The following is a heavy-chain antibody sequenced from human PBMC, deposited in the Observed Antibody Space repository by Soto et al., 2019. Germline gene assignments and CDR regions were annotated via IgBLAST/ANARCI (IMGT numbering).Heavy chain of an antibody. CDR2: IGAGGGST. J-gene: IGHJ4*02. D-gene: IGHD1-26*01. V-gene: IGHV3-23*01. Sequence: PVGSLRLSCGASGFTFNSDAMIWVRQAPGMGLEWVSAIGAGGGSTYYADSVKGRFTISRDNSKNTLYLQMSSLRAEDTAVYYCANRVGGSSHYWGQGTLVTVSS. CDR3: ANRVGGSSHY. CDR1: GFTFNSDA.